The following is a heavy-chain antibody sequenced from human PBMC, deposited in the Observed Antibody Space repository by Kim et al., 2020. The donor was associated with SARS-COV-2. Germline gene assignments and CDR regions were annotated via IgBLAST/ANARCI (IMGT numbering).Heavy chain of an antibody. D-gene: IGHD2-2*01. CDR3: AKSKVPAASLVDY. V-gene: IGHV3-30*02. Sequence: YADTMKGRFTIPRDNAKNTLYLQVNSRSAEDTPVYYCAKSKVPAASLVDYWGQGTLVTVSS. J-gene: IGHJ4*02.